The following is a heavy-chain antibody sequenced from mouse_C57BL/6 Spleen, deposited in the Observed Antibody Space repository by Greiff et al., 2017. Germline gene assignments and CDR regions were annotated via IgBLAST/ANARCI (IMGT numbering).Heavy chain of an antibody. J-gene: IGHJ2*01. V-gene: IGHV1-69*01. CDR1: GYTFTSYW. CDR2: IDPSDSYT. CDR3: ARGGDWSSCFAY. D-gene: IGHD4-1*01. Sequence: QVQLQQPGAELVMPGASVKLSCKASGYTFTSYWMHWVKQRPGQGLEWIGEIDPSDSYTNYIQKLKGKFILSIDNASSTVYMQLSSLTSEDSAVXICARGGDWSSCFAYWGQGTPLTVSA.